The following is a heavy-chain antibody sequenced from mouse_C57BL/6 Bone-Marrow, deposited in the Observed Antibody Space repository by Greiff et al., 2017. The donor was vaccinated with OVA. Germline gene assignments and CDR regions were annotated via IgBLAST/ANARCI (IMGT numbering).Heavy chain of an antibody. J-gene: IGHJ3*01. Sequence: QVQLQQPGAELVMPGASVKLSCKASGYTFTSYWMHWVKQRPGQGLEWIGEIDPSDSYTNYNQKFKGKSTLTVDKSSSTAYMQLSSLTSEDSAVYYCARRGLGMIPFAYWGQGTLVTVSA. CDR2: IDPSDSYT. V-gene: IGHV1-69*01. CDR1: GYTFTSYW. D-gene: IGHD2-4*01. CDR3: ARRGLGMIPFAY.